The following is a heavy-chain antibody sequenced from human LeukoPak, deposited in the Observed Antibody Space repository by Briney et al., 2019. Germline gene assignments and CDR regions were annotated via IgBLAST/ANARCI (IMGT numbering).Heavy chain of an antibody. V-gene: IGHV4-59*01. CDR3: ARVTGSRRSDYYYYMDV. CDR1: GGSISSYY. Sequence: SETLSLTCTVSGGSISSYYWSWIRQPPGKGLEWIGYIYYSGSTNYNPSLKSRVTISVDTSKNQFSLKLSSVTAADTAVYYCARVTGSRRSDYYYYMDVWGKGTTFTVSS. J-gene: IGHJ6*03. CDR2: IYYSGST. D-gene: IGHD1-20*01.